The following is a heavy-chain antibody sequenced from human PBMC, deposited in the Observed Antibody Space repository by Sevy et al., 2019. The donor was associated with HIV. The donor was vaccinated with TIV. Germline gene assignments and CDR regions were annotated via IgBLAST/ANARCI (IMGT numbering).Heavy chain of an antibody. CDR1: GFSISGYG. CDR2: IWYVGTNR. D-gene: IGHD6-19*01. V-gene: IGHV3-33*01. J-gene: IGHJ4*02. CDR3: AREDIRVAGVGYYFHS. Sequence: GGSLRLSCAASGFSISGYGMHWVRQAPGKGLEWVAVIWYVGTNREYADSVKGRFTISRDNSKNTLYLQMNSLRVEDTAVYYCAREDIRVAGVGYYFHSWGQGTLVTVSS.